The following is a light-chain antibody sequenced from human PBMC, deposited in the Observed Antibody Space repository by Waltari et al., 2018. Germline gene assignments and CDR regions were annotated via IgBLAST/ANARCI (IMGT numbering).Light chain of an antibody. V-gene: IGLV1-36*01. CDR2: SDD. CDR3: ATWDNTLSGWV. CDR1: RSNIGNNA. Sequence: QSVLTQPPSVSEAPRQRVAISCSGSRSNIGNNAVNWYLQVPGKAPKLLIYSDDLLPSGVSDRFSGSRSGTSASLAISGLQSEDEGDYYCATWDNTLSGWVFGGGTRLTVL. J-gene: IGLJ3*02.